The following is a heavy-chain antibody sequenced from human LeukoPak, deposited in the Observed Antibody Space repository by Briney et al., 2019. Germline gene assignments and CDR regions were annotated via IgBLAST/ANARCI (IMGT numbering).Heavy chain of an antibody. Sequence: SETLSLTCTVSGGSISSYYWSWIRQPPGKGLEWIGYIYYSGSTNYNPSLKSRVPISVHTSKNHFSLKLSSVTAADTAVYYCARVQIGYSYGLFNYWGQGTLVTVSS. CDR3: ARVQIGYSYGLFNY. J-gene: IGHJ4*02. CDR2: IYYSGST. V-gene: IGHV4-59*01. CDR1: GGSISSYY. D-gene: IGHD5-18*01.